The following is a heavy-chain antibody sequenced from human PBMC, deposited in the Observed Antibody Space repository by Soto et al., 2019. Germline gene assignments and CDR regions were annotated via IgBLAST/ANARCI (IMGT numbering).Heavy chain of an antibody. CDR3: ARGPYDSSGYYYDY. CDR1: GGSISSYY. Sequence: LSLTCTVSGGSISSYYWIWIRQPPGKVLEWIGYIYYSGSTSYNPSLKSRVTISVDTSKNQFSLQLSSVTAADTAVYYCARGPYDSSGYYYDYWGQGTLVTVSS. CDR2: IYYSGST. J-gene: IGHJ4*02. V-gene: IGHV4-59*01. D-gene: IGHD3-22*01.